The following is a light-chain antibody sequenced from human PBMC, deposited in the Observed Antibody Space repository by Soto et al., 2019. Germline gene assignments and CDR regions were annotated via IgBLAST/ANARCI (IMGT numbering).Light chain of an antibody. CDR2: GTS. Sequence: EIVMTQSPATLSVSPGESATLSCRASQSIASNLAWYQQGPGQAPRLLIYGTSNRATGIPDRFSGSGSGTDFTLTISRLEPEDFAVYYCQHYGNSPPSVTFGPGTKVDI. J-gene: IGKJ3*01. CDR1: QSIASN. CDR3: QHYGNSPPSVT. V-gene: IGKV3-20*01.